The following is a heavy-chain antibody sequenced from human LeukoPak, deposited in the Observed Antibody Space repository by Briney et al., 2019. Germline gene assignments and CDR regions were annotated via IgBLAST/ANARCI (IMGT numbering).Heavy chain of an antibody. CDR3: ASCPAGSTWYGVFDY. D-gene: IGHD6-13*01. Sequence: SETLSLTCTVSGGPIDRHYWSWIRQPPGKGVEWIGYVFYPWRTNYNPSLKSRVTMSLDTSRDQFSLSMTSVTAADTAIYYCASCPAGSTWYGVFDYWSQGTLVTVSS. V-gene: IGHV4-59*11. J-gene: IGHJ4*02. CDR1: GGPIDRHY. CDR2: VFYPWRT.